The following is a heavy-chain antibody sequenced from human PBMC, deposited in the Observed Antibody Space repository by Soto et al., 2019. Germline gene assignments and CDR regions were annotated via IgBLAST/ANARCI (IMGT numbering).Heavy chain of an antibody. CDR1: GFSFSDYH. CDR2: ISRSGTTI. J-gene: IGHJ5*02. V-gene: IGHV3-11*01. D-gene: IGHD4-17*01. CDR3: ARESTVANWCDP. Sequence: QVQLVESGGGLVKPGGSLRLSCAVSGFSFSDYHMSWIRQAPGKGLEWVSYISRSGTTIYYTDSVKGRFTISRDYAKNSLYLQMNSLRGEDTAVYYCARESTVANWCDPWGQGTLVTVSS.